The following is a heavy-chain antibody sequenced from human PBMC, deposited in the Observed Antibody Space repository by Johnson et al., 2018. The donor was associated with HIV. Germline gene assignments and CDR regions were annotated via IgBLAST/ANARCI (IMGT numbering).Heavy chain of an antibody. CDR1: GFTFSSYA. Sequence: QVQLVESGGGVVQPGRSLRLSCAASGFTFSSYAMHWVRQAPGKGLEWVAVISYDGSNKYYADSVKGRFTISSDDSKNTLYLQMNSLKTEDTAVYYCTAEAGIELWLIDAFDIWGQGTMVTVSS. D-gene: IGHD5-18*01. V-gene: IGHV3-30*04. CDR2: ISYDGSNK. J-gene: IGHJ3*02. CDR3: TAEAGIELWLIDAFDI.